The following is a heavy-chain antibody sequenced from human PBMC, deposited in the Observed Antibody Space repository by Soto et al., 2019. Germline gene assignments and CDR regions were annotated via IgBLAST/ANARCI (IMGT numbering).Heavy chain of an antibody. Sequence: SQTLSLTCAISGDSVFSNSAAWKWIRQSPSRGLEWLGRTYYRSKWYNDYAISVKSRITIIPDTSKNQFSLLLISVTPEDTAVYYCARVSFDHFVHWFDPWGQGTLVTVSS. CDR2: TYYRSKWYN. D-gene: IGHD3-9*01. CDR3: ARVSFDHFVHWFDP. J-gene: IGHJ5*02. V-gene: IGHV6-1*01. CDR1: GDSVFSNSAA.